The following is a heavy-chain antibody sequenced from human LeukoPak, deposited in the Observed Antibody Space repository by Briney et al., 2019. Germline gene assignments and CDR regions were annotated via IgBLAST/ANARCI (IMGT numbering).Heavy chain of an antibody. V-gene: IGHV4-39*07. CDR2: IYYSGST. J-gene: IGHJ4*02. D-gene: IGHD6-19*01. CDR3: ARDPISQWAVQEGDY. Sequence: KPSETLSLTCPVSGGSISSSSYYWGWIRQPPGKGAEWIGSIYYSGSTYYHPSLKSRVTISVETSKNQFSLKLSSVTAADTAVYYCARDPISQWAVQEGDYWGQGTLVTVSS. CDR1: GGSISSSSYY.